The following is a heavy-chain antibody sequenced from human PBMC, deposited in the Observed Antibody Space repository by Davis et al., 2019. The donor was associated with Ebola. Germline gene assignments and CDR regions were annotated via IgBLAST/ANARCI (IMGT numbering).Heavy chain of an antibody. CDR2: ISYDGSNK. CDR1: GFTFSSYA. CDR3: ASGDGRGRSYDMDV. D-gene: IGHD2-15*01. V-gene: IGHV3-30-3*01. J-gene: IGHJ6*02. Sequence: GESLKISCAASGFTFSSYAMHWVRQAPGKGLEWVAVISYDGSNKYYADSVKGRFTISRDNAKNSLFLQMNTLRAEDTALYYCASGDGRGRSYDMDVWGQGTTVTVSS.